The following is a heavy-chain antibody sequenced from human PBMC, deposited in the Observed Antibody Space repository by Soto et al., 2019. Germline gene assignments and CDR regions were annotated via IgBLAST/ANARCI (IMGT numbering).Heavy chain of an antibody. CDR1: GFTVSSNY. V-gene: IGHV3-53*01. CDR3: ARESYYGSGSPDFDY. CDR2: IYSGGST. J-gene: IGHJ4*02. D-gene: IGHD3-10*01. Sequence: GSLRLSCAASGFTVSSNYMSWVRQAPGKGLEWVSVIYSGGSTYYADSVKGRFTISRDNSKNTLYLQMNSLRAEDTAVYYCARESYYGSGSPDFDYWGQGTLVTVSS.